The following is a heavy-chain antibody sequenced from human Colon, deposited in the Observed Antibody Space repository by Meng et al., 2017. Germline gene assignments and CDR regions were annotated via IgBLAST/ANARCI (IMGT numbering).Heavy chain of an antibody. D-gene: IGHD2-15*01. CDR3: ARDGLRGIHCLAP. J-gene: IGHJ5*02. CDR2: ISAYNGNT. CDR1: GYTFISYG. V-gene: IGHV1-18*01. Sequence: ASVKVSCKTSGYTFISYGISWVRQAPGQGLEWMGWISAYNGNTNYAQKYQGRVTMTTDTSTSTAYLELRSLRSDDTAVYYCARDGLRGIHCLAPWGQGTQVTVSS.